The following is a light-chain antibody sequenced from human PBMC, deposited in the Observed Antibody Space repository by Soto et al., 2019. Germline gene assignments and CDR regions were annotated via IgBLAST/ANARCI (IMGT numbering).Light chain of an antibody. Sequence: IQLTQSPSSLSASVGDTITITCRASRTINTYLNWFQQKPGEPPRLLIYGASTLHDGVPSRFSGSGSGADFTLTISGLQPEDFASYHCQQTYSDISVGGGTKVDIK. CDR2: GAS. CDR1: RTINTY. V-gene: IGKV1-39*01. CDR3: QQTYSDIS. J-gene: IGKJ4*01.